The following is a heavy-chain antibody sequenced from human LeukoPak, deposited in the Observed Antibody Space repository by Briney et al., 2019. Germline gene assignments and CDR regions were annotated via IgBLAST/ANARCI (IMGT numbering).Heavy chain of an antibody. CDR2: IYSGGST. Sequence: PGGSLRLSCAASGFTVSSNYMSWVRQAPGKGLEWVSVIYSGGSTYYADSVKGRFTISRDNSKNTLYLQMNSLRAEDTAVYYCAKERYGSGSYFDYWGQGTLVTVSS. CDR3: AKERYGSGSYFDY. V-gene: IGHV3-53*01. J-gene: IGHJ4*02. D-gene: IGHD3-10*01. CDR1: GFTVSSNY.